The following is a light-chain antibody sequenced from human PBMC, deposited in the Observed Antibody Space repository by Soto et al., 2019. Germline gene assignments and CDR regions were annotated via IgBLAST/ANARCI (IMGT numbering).Light chain of an antibody. Sequence: EIGITQAPATLSVYPGERATLSCRASQSVSMKLAWYQQKPGQAPRLLIYGASTRATAIPARFSGSGSGTEFTLTINRLEPEDFAVYYCQQYGSSPRTFAQRTKVDIK. J-gene: IGKJ1*01. CDR3: QQYGSSPRT. V-gene: IGKV3-15*01. CDR1: QSVSMK. CDR2: GAS.